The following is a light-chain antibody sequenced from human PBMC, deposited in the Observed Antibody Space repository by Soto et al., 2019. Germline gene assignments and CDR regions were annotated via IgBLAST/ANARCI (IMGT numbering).Light chain of an antibody. CDR2: KAS. Sequence: DIQMPQSPSTLSGSVGDRVTITCRASQTISSWLAWYQQKPGKAPKLLIYKASTLKSGVPSRFSGSGSGTDFTLTISSLQPEDFATYYCQQFNNYLLTFGGGTKVDIK. V-gene: IGKV1-5*03. J-gene: IGKJ4*01. CDR3: QQFNNYLLT. CDR1: QTISSW.